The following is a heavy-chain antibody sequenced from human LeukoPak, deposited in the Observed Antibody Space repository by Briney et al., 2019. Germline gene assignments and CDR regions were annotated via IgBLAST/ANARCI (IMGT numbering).Heavy chain of an antibody. D-gene: IGHD1-14*01. V-gene: IGHV4-39*01. CDR1: GGSISSSSYY. CDR2: IYYSGST. CDR3: ARHTEGFFRSRFDY. Sequence: SSETLSLTCTVSGGSISSSSYYWGWIRQPPGKGLEWIGRIYYSGSTYYNPSLKSRLTISVDTSNNQFSLKLSSVTAADPAVCYCARHTEGFFRSRFDYWGQGALVTVSS. J-gene: IGHJ4*02.